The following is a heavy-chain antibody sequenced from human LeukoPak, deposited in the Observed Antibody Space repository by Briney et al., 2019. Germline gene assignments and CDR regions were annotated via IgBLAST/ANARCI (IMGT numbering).Heavy chain of an antibody. J-gene: IGHJ4*02. Sequence: GGSLRLSCAVSGFTFSSYEMNWVRQAPGGGLEWVSYISSSGSTIYYVDSVKGRFTISRDNAKNSLYLQMNSLRVENTAVYYCARDRGVYSRTLEDWGQGTLVTVSS. CDR1: GFTFSSYE. CDR3: ARDRGVYSRTLED. CDR2: ISSSGSTI. V-gene: IGHV3-48*03. D-gene: IGHD6-13*01.